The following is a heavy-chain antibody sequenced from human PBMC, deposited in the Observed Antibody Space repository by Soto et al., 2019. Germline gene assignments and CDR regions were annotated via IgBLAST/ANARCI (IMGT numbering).Heavy chain of an antibody. J-gene: IGHJ4*02. CDR3: AKVAGATVTTRGVFDY. Sequence: EVQLLESGGGLVQPGGSLRLSCAASGFTFRSYAMSWVRQAPGKGLEWVSAISGSGGSTYYADSVKDRFTISRDNSKNTLYLQMNSLRAEDTAVYYCAKVAGATVTTRGVFDYWGQGTLVTVSS. CDR2: ISGSGGST. V-gene: IGHV3-23*01. D-gene: IGHD4-17*01. CDR1: GFTFRSYA.